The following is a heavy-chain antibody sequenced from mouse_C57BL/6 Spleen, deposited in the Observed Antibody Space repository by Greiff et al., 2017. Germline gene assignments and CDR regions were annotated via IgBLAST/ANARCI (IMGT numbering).Heavy chain of an antibody. D-gene: IGHD1-3*01. Sequence: EVQVVASEGGLVQPGSSMKLSCTASGFTFSDYYMAWVRQVPEKGLEWVANINYDGSSTYYLDSLKSRFIISRDNAKNILYLQMSSLNSEDTATYYCARDQSNYWYIDVWGKGTTVTVSS. CDR3: ARDQSNYWYIDV. CDR1: GFTFSDYY. V-gene: IGHV5-16*01. J-gene: IGHJ1*03. CDR2: INYDGSST.